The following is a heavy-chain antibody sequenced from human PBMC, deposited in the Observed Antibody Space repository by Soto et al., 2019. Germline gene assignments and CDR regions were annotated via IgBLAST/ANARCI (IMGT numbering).Heavy chain of an antibody. V-gene: IGHV5-51*01. D-gene: IGHD3-10*01. CDR1: GYGFTSYW. CDR2: IYAGDTET. J-gene: IGHJ3*02. Sequence: GESLKISCKGSGYGFTSYWIGWVRQMPGKGLEWMGIIYAGDTETRYSPSFQGLVTISADKSISTAYLQWSSLEASDTAMYYCARHRRDYPFDIWGQGTMVTVSS. CDR3: ARHRRDYPFDI.